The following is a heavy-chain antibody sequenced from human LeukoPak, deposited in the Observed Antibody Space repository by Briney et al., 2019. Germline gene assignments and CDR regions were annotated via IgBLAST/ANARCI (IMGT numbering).Heavy chain of an antibody. CDR1: GGSFSGYY. Sequence: SETLSLTCAVYGGSFSGYYWSWIRQPPGKGLEWIGEINHSGSTNYNPSLKSRVTISADTSKKQFSLKLSSVTAADTAVYYCARRGYCSSTNCYDYWGQGTLVTVSS. J-gene: IGHJ4*02. D-gene: IGHD2-2*01. V-gene: IGHV4-34*01. CDR3: ARRGYCSSTNCYDY. CDR2: INHSGST.